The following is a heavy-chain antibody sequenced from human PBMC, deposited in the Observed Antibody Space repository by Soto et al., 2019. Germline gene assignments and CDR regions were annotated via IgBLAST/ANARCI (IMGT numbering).Heavy chain of an antibody. V-gene: IGHV1-69*13. CDR3: ARDSHSSGWQQGAFDI. Sequence: SVKVSCKASGGTFSSYAISWFRQAPGQGLEWMGGIIPIFGTANYAQKFQGRVTITADESTSTAYMELSSLRAEETAVYYCARDSHSSGWQQGAFDIWGQGTMVTVSS. CDR1: GGTFSSYA. J-gene: IGHJ3*02. D-gene: IGHD6-19*01. CDR2: IIPIFGTA.